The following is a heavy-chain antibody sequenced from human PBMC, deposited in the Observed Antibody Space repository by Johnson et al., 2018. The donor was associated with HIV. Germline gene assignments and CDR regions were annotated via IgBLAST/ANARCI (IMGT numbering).Heavy chain of an antibody. V-gene: IGHV3-9*01. CDR3: AKDQVSRLKYLEWLNAFDI. Sequence: VRLVESGGGLVQPGRSLRLSCAVSGFTFDDYAMHWVRQAPGKGLEWVSGISWNSGSIGYADSVKGRFTVSRDNAKNSLYLQMNSLRAEDTALYYCAKDQVSRLKYLEWLNAFDIWGQGTTVTVSS. CDR2: ISWNSGSI. CDR1: GFTFDDYA. D-gene: IGHD3-3*01. J-gene: IGHJ3*02.